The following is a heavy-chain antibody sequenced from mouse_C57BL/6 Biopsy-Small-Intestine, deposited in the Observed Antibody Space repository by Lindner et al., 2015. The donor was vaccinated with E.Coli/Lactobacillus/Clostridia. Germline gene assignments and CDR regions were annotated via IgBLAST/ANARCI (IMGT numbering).Heavy chain of an antibody. J-gene: IGHJ1*01. V-gene: IGHV1-53*01. D-gene: IGHD1-1*02. CDR1: GYNFIGDY. CDR2: INPHSGAT. Sequence: SVKVSCKASGYNFIGDYLHWVRQAPGQGLEWMGWINPHSGATNYAQKFQGRVTMTRDMSISTAYMELERLTSDDTAVYYCARGVGRWYDNDNYYGIDVWGQGTTVTVSS. CDR3: ARGVGRWYDNDNYYGIDV.